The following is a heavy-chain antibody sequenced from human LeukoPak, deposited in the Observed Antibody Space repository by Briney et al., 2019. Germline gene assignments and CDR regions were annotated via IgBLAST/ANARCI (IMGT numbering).Heavy chain of an antibody. D-gene: IGHD6-13*01. V-gene: IGHV4-59*01. CDR2: IYYSGST. CDR3: ASGIAAAGPFDY. Sequence: SETLSLTCIVSGGSISSYYWSWIRQPPGKGLEWIGYIYYSGSTNYNPSLKSRVTISVDTSKNQFSLKLSSVTAADTAVYYCASGIAAAGPFDYWGQGTLVTVSS. CDR1: GGSISSYY. J-gene: IGHJ4*02.